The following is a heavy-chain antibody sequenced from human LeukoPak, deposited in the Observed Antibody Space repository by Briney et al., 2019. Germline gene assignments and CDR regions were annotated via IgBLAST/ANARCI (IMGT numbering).Heavy chain of an antibody. CDR3: ACLTTVDAFDI. Sequence: SETLSLTCAVSGGSFSGYYWSWIRQPPGKGLEWIGYIYDSGSTNYNPSLKSRVTISVDTSKNQFSLKLSSVTAADTAVYYCACLTTVDAFDIWGQGTMVTVSS. CDR1: GGSFSGYY. J-gene: IGHJ3*02. D-gene: IGHD4-17*01. CDR2: IYDSGST. V-gene: IGHV4-59*01.